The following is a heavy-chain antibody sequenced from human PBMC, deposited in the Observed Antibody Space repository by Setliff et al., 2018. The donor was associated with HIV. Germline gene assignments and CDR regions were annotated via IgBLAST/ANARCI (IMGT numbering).Heavy chain of an antibody. V-gene: IGHV3-66*02. D-gene: IGHD3-10*01. CDR1: GFTVSNDY. CDR3: ARELYREWDY. Sequence: GSLRLSCAASGFTVSNDYMSWVRQAPGKGLEWVSVIYGGGTTHYADSVKGRFTISRDNSKNTVYLQMNSLRVEDTAVYYCARELYREWDYWGQGTLVTVSS. J-gene: IGHJ4*02. CDR2: IYGGGTT.